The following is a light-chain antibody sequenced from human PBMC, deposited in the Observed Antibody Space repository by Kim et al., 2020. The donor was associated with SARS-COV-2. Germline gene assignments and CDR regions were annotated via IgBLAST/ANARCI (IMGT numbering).Light chain of an antibody. Sequence: QPVLTQPPSASASLGASVTLTCTLSSGYSNYKVDWYQQRPGKGPRFVMRVGTGGIVGSKGDGIPDRFSVLGTGLNRYLTIKNIQEEDESDYHCGADHGSGSNFVSYILGTGTKVTVL. CDR2: VGTGGIVG. CDR3: GADHGSGSNFVSYI. CDR1: SGYSNYK. J-gene: IGLJ1*01. V-gene: IGLV9-49*01.